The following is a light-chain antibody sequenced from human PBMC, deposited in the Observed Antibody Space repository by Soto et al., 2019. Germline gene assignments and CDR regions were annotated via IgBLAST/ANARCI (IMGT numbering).Light chain of an antibody. Sequence: AIRMTQSPSSLSASTGDRVTITCRASQGISSYLAWYQQKPGKAPKLLIYAASTLQSGFPSRFSGSGSGTDFTLTISCLQSEDFATYYCQQYYSYPLTFGGGTKVDIK. CDR1: QGISSY. CDR2: AAS. V-gene: IGKV1-8*01. CDR3: QQYYSYPLT. J-gene: IGKJ4*01.